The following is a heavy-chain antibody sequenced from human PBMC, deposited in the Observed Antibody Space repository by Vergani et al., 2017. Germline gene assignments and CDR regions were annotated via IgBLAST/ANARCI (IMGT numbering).Heavy chain of an antibody. CDR1: GFTFSSYW. D-gene: IGHD6-13*01. Sequence: EVQLVESGGGLVQPGGSLRLSCAASGFTFSSYWMSWVRQAPGKGLEWVANIKQDGSEKYYVDSVKGRFTISRDNAKNSLYLQMNSLRAEDTAVYYCARDTYSXSWEYYYYYYGMDVWGQGTTVTVSS. CDR3: ARDTYSXSWEYYYYYYGMDV. V-gene: IGHV3-7*01. J-gene: IGHJ6*02. CDR2: IKQDGSEK.